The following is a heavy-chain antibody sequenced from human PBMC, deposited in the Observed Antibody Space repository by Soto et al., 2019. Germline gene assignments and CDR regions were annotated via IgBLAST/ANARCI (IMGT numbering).Heavy chain of an antibody. CDR1: GYTFTSYD. J-gene: IGHJ4*02. CDR3: ARGNYDILTGYSPLDY. D-gene: IGHD3-9*01. V-gene: IGHV1-8*01. CDR2: MNPNSGNT. Sequence: ASVKVSCKASGYTFTSYDINWVRQATGQGLEWMGWMNPNSGNTGYAQKFQGRVTMTRNTSISTAYMELSSLRSEDTAVYYCARGNYDILTGYSPLDYWGQGTLVTVSS.